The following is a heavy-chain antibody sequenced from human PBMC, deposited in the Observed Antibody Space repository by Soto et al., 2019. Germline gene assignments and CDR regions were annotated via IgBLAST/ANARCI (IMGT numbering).Heavy chain of an antibody. CDR1: GYTFYSHS. Sequence: QAQLVQSGAEVRKTGASVKVSCKASGYTFYSHSISWVRQAPGQGLEWMGRINADYGNTQYAQKFRGRVTMTTDTSTTTVYLELTNLRSDATAVYYCARWIHGDYYYGMDVWGQGTTVTVSS. J-gene: IGHJ6*02. CDR3: ARWIHGDYYYGMDV. D-gene: IGHD5-12*01. CDR2: INADYGNT. V-gene: IGHV1-18*01.